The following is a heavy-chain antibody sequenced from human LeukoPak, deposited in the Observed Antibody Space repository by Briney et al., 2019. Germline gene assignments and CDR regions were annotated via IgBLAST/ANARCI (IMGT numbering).Heavy chain of an antibody. CDR3: AKPPPKCSGTWYSPPFDY. Sequence: GGSLRLSCAASGFTFSSYAMSWVRQAPGKGLEWVSAVSGSAAHTYYADSVKGRFSISRDNSKNTLYLQMNSLRAEDTAVYYCAKPPPKCSGTWYSPPFDYWGQGTLVTVSS. CDR2: VSGSAAHT. J-gene: IGHJ4*02. V-gene: IGHV3-23*01. D-gene: IGHD2-21*02. CDR1: GFTFSSYA.